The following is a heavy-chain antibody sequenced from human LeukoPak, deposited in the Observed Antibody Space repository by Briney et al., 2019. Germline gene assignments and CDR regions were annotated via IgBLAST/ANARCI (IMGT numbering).Heavy chain of an antibody. V-gene: IGHV1-69*02. Sequence: GSSVKVSCKASGGTFISYTISWVRQAPGQGLEWMGRIIPILGIANYAQKFQGRVTITADKSTSTAYMELSSLRSEDTAVYCCARRSGIDDYWGQGTLVTVSS. D-gene: IGHD1-26*01. CDR3: ARRSGIDDY. CDR2: IIPILGIA. J-gene: IGHJ4*02. CDR1: GGTFISYT.